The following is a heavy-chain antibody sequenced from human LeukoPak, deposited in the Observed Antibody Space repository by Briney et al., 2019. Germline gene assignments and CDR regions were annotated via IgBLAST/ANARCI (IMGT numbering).Heavy chain of an antibody. Sequence: PGGSLRLSCAASGFTVNSNYINWVRQAPGKGLEWVSVFYSGDSTYYADSVKGRFAISRDNAKNTLYLQMNSLRAEDTAVYYCARDAVDTANAVWGQGTTVTVSS. CDR2: FYSGDST. V-gene: IGHV3-53*01. CDR1: GFTVNSNY. CDR3: ARDAVDTANAV. J-gene: IGHJ6*02. D-gene: IGHD5-18*01.